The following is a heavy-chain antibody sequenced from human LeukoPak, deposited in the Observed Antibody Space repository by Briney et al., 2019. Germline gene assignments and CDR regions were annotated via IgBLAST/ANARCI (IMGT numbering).Heavy chain of an antibody. J-gene: IGHJ3*02. CDR1: GFTFSDHY. Sequence: PGGSLRLSCAASGFTFSDHYMDWVRQAPGKGLEWVGRIRNKANSYTTQYAASVKGRFTISRDDSKNSLYLQMNSLRAEDTAVYYCAKAFWSGPVDAFDIWGQGTMVTVSS. V-gene: IGHV3-72*01. CDR3: AKAFWSGPVDAFDI. CDR2: IRNKANSYTT. D-gene: IGHD3-3*01.